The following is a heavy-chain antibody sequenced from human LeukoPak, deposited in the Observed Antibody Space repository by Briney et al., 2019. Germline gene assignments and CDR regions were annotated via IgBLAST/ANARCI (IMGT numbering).Heavy chain of an antibody. D-gene: IGHD5-24*01. V-gene: IGHV3-74*01. J-gene: IGHJ4*02. Sequence: GGSLRLSCAASGFTFSRYSMNWVRQAPGKGLVWVSRINSDGSSTSYADSVKGRFTISRDNAKNTLYLQMNSLRAEDTAVYYCARGEMATTLTEYWGQGTLVTVSS. CDR3: ARGEMATTLTEY. CDR2: INSDGSST. CDR1: GFTFSRYS.